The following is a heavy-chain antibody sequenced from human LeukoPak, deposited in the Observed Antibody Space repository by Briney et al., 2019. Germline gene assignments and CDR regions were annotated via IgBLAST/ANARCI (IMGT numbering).Heavy chain of an antibody. CDR2: IRSSGSPR. CDR3: VRDPDALDF. J-gene: IGHJ4*02. V-gene: IGHV3-48*02. CDR1: GLTFSSYA. Sequence: GGSLRLSCSASGLTFSSYAMHWVRQAPGKRLEWVSYIRSSGSPRYYADSVKGRFTISRDDAKSSLYLQMDNLRDEDTAVYYCVRDPDALDFWGQGTLVTVSP.